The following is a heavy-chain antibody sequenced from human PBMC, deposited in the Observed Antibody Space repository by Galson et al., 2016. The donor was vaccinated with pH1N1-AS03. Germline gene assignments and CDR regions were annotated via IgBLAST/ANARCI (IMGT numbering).Heavy chain of an antibody. CDR1: GGSITNYY. D-gene: IGHD6-6*01. V-gene: IGHV4-59*01. J-gene: IGHJ4*02. CDR2: IYYNGPA. Sequence: ETLSLTCTVSGGSITNYYWTWFRQPPGKGLEWIGYIYYNGPANYNPSLNSRVTISADTSKKQFFLNLTSVTAADTAVYFCTRGGTYSSSSPAYFGYWGQGTLVTVSS. CDR3: TRGGTYSSSSPAYFGY.